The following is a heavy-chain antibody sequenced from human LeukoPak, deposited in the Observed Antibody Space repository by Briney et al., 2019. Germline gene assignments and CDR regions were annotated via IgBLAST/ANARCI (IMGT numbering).Heavy chain of an antibody. V-gene: IGHV1-2*06. D-gene: IGHD2-2*01. CDR2: INPNSGGT. CDR3: ARGSSSKAGLGYYYYMDV. Sequence: ASVKVSCQASGYTFTRYYMHWVRQAPGQGLEWMGRINPNSGGTNYAQKFQGRVTMTRDTSISTAYMELSRLRSDDTAVYYCARGSSSKAGLGYYYYMDVWGKGTTVTVSS. J-gene: IGHJ6*03. CDR1: GYTFTRYY.